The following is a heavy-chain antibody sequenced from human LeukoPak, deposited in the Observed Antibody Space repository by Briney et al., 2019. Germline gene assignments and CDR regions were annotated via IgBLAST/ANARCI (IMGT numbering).Heavy chain of an antibody. D-gene: IGHD6-13*01. J-gene: IGHJ4*02. CDR1: GGTFSSYA. V-gene: IGHV1-69*13. CDR2: IIPIFGTA. Sequence: ASVKVSCKASGGTFSSYAISWVRQAPGQGLEWMGGIIPIFGTANYAQKFQGRVTITADESTSTAYMELSSLRSEDTAVYYCARAGPTRPCSSSLEAYFDYWGQGTLVTVSS. CDR3: ARAGPTRPCSSSLEAYFDY.